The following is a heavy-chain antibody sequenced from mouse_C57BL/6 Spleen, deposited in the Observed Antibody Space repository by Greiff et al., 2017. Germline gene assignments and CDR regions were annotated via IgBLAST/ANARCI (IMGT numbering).Heavy chain of an antibody. Sequence: QVQLQQPGAELVKPGASVKLSCKASGYTFTSFWMHWVKQRPGRGLEWIGRIDPNSGGTKYNEKLKRKATLTVDKPSSTAYMKLSSVTSEDSAVYYCARSDYYGSLDYGGQGTTLTVSS. CDR1: GYTFTSFW. D-gene: IGHD1-1*01. V-gene: IGHV1-72*01. CDR2: IDPNSGGT. J-gene: IGHJ2*01. CDR3: ARSDYYGSLDY.